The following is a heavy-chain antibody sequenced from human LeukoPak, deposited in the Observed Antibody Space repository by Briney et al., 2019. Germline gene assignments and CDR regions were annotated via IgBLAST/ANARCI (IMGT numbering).Heavy chain of an antibody. CDR1: GYRFTDYY. Sequence: ASVRVSCKASGYRFTDYYIHWVRQAPGQGLEWMGWINPKSGGTKYAQKFQGRVMMTRDRPITTGSMELSRLISDDTAVYYCARGASLTYYYDTGDYYLFDYWGQGTLVTVSS. J-gene: IGHJ4*02. CDR3: ARGASLTYYYDTGDYYLFDY. D-gene: IGHD3-22*01. CDR2: INPKSGGT. V-gene: IGHV1-2*02.